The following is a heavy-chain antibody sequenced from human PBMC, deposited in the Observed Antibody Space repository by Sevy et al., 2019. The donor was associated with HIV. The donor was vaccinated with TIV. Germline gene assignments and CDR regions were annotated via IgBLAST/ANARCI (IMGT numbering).Heavy chain of an antibody. CDR3: ARSGVDTAVDYCYYGMDV. V-gene: IGHV1-69*13. CDR1: GGTFSSYA. D-gene: IGHD5-18*01. Sequence: ASVKVSCKASGGTFSSYAISWVRQAPGQGLEWMGGIIPSFGTANYAQKFQGRVTITADESTRTAYMKLSSLRAEDTAVYYCARSGVDTAVDYCYYGMDVWGQGTTVTVSS. CDR2: IIPSFGTA. J-gene: IGHJ6*02.